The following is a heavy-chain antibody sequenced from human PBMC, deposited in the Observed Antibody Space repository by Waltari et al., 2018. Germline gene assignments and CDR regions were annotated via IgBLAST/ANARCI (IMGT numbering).Heavy chain of an antibody. Sequence: QLQLQESGPGLVKPSETLSLTCTVSGGSISSSRYYWGWISQPPGKGLEWIGSIYYSGCTYYNPSLKSRVTISVDTSKNQFSLKLSSVTAADTAVYYCARQNADYDAFDIWGQGTMVTVSS. CDR3: ARQNADYDAFDI. CDR2: IYYSGCT. V-gene: IGHV4-39*01. D-gene: IGHD4-17*01. J-gene: IGHJ3*02. CDR1: GGSISSSRYY.